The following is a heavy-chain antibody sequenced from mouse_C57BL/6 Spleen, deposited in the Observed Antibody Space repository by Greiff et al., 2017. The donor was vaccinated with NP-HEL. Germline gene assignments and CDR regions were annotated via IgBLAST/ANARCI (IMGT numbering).Heavy chain of an antibody. D-gene: IGHD1-1*01. J-gene: IGHJ3*01. V-gene: IGHV1-82*01. CDR2: IYPGDGDT. CDR1: GYAFSSSW. CDR3: ARDTTDWFAY. Sequence: VQLVESGPELVKPGASVKISCKASGYAFSSSWMNWVKQRPGKGLEWIGRIYPGDGDTNYNGKFKGKATLTADKSSSTAYMQLSSLTSEDSAVYFCARDTTDWFAYWGQGTLVTVSA.